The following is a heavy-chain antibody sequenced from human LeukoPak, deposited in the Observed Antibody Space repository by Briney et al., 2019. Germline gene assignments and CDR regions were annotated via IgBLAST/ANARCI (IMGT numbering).Heavy chain of an antibody. J-gene: IGHJ6*02. V-gene: IGHV3-7*01. CDR1: GFTFSSSW. CDR3: ARALWSGPVYYGMDV. D-gene: IGHD3-10*01. CDR2: INQDGSQT. Sequence: GGSLRLSCAASGFTFSSSWMNWVRQAPGKGLEWVGNINQDGSQTYYVDSVRGRFTISRDNAKNSLYLQMNSLRAEDTAVYYCARALWSGPVYYGMDVWGQGTTVTVSS.